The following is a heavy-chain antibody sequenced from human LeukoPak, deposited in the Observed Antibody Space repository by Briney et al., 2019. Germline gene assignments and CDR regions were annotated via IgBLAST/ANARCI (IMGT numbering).Heavy chain of an antibody. J-gene: IGHJ4*02. CDR3: ARVRVVRGVSTPDY. CDR1: GGSISSYT. CDR2: IYYSGST. Sequence: SGTLPLTCTVSGGSISSYTWSWVRRPPGRGLGGIGYIYYSGSTNYNPSLKSRVTISVDTSKNQFSLKLRYVTAADTAVYYCARVRVVRGVSTPDYWGQGTLVTVSS. V-gene: IGHV4-59*01. D-gene: IGHD3-10*01.